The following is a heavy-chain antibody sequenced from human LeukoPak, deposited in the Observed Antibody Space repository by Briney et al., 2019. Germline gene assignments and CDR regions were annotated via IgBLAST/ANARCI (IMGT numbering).Heavy chain of an antibody. J-gene: IGHJ1*01. CDR1: GFTFSSYS. V-gene: IGHV3-21*01. CDR3: AREGRSSGWSGGYFQH. CDR2: ISSSSSYI. D-gene: IGHD6-19*01. Sequence: GGSLRLSCAASGFTFSSYSMNWVRQAPGKGLEWVSSISSSSSYIYYADSVKGRFTISRDNAKNSLYLQMNSLRAEDTAVYYCAREGRSSGWSGGYFQHWGQGTLVTVSS.